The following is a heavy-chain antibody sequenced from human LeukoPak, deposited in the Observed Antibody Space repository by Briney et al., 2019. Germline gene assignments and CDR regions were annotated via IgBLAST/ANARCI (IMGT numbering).Heavy chain of an antibody. J-gene: IGHJ3*02. Sequence: ASVKVSCKASGYTFTSYGISWVRQAPGQGLEWMGWISAYNGNTNYAQTLHGRVTMTTDTSTSTAYMELRSLRSDDTAVYYCARDHVIVGDDAFDIWGQGTMVTVSS. D-gene: IGHD3-22*01. CDR2: ISAYNGNT. V-gene: IGHV1-18*01. CDR1: GYTFTSYG. CDR3: ARDHVIVGDDAFDI.